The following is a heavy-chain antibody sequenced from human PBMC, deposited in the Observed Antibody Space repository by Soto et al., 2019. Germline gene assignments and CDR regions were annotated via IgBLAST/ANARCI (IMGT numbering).Heavy chain of an antibody. CDR3: AREDYNNQYFDY. D-gene: IGHD4-4*01. CDR2: ISYDGSNK. V-gene: IGHV3-30-3*01. J-gene: IGHJ4*02. CDR1: GFTFRNHA. Sequence: QVQLVESGGGVVQPGRSPRLSCAASGFTFRNHAMHWVRQAPGKGLEWVAVISYDGSNKYYADSVKGRFTISRDNSKNTLYLQMNSLRAEDTAVYYCAREDYNNQYFDYWGQGTLVTVSS.